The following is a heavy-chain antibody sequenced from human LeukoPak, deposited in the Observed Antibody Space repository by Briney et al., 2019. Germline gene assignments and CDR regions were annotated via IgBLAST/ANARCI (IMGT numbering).Heavy chain of an antibody. CDR3: AGSGLGGGDYYYYGMDV. V-gene: IGHV3-7*01. Sequence: GGSLRLSCAASGFTFSSYWMSWVRQAPGKGLEWVANIKQDGSEKYYADSVKGRFTISRDNSKNTLYLQMNSLRAEDTAVYYCAGSGLGGGDYYYYGMDVWGQGTTVTVSS. J-gene: IGHJ6*02. D-gene: IGHD3-16*01. CDR1: GFTFSSYW. CDR2: IKQDGSEK.